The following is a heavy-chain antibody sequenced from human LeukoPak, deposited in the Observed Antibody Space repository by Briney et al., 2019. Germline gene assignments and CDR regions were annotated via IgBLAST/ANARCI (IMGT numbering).Heavy chain of an antibody. CDR2: IRYDGSNK. CDR3: AKDRAMVRGVIITTDY. Sequence: GGSLRLSCAASGFTFSSYGMHWVRQAPGKGLEWVAFIRYDGSNKYYADSVKGRFTISRDNSKNTLYLQMNSLGAEDTAVYYCAKDRAMVRGVIITTDYWGQGTLVTVSS. D-gene: IGHD3-10*01. CDR1: GFTFSSYG. V-gene: IGHV3-30*02. J-gene: IGHJ4*02.